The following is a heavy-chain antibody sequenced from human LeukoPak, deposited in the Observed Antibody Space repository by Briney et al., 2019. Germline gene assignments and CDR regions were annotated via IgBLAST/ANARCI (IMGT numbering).Heavy chain of an antibody. CDR2: IKQDGSEK. V-gene: IGHV3-7*01. J-gene: IGHJ4*02. D-gene: IGHD1-26*01. CDR1: GFTFSSYW. Sequence: GGSLRRSCVVSGFTFSSYWMTWVRQAPGKGLEWVANIKQDGSEKYYVDSVKGRFTMSRDNARNSLYLHMNSLRAEDTAVYYCARVQWELRGVGSYFEYWGQGALVTVSS. CDR3: ARVQWELRGVGSYFEY.